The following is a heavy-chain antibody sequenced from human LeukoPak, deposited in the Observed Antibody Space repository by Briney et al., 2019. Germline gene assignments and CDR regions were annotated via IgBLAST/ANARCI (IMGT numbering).Heavy chain of an antibody. CDR3: ARGADYYDSSGYCDY. D-gene: IGHD3-22*01. Sequence: SQTLSLTCTVSGGSISSGSYYWSWIRQPAGKGLEWIGRIYTSGSTNYNPSLESRVTISVDTSKNQFSLKLSSVTAADTAVYYCARGADYYDSSGYCDYWGQGTLVTVSS. CDR1: GGSISSGSYY. J-gene: IGHJ4*02. CDR2: IYTSGST. V-gene: IGHV4-61*02.